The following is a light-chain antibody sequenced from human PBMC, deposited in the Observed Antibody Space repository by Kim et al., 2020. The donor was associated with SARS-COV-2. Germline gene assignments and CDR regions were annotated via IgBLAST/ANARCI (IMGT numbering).Light chain of an antibody. CDR1: QAIRNE. CDR2: AAS. CDR3: LQDSRYPRT. Sequence: APTGDRVTITCRASQAIRNELGWYQQKPGKAPKVLIYAASTLQSGVSSRFSGSGSGTDFTLTISSLQPEDFATYYCLQDSRYPRTFGQGTKVEIK. J-gene: IGKJ1*01. V-gene: IGKV1-6*01.